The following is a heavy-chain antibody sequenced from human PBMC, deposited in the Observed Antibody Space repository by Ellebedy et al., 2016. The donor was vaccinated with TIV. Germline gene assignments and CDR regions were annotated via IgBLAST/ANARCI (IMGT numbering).Heavy chain of an antibody. CDR3: ARVDKARYFDWYYFDY. CDR2: INSSGGST. J-gene: IGHJ4*02. D-gene: IGHD3-9*01. CDR1: GYTFTNYY. V-gene: IGHV1-46*01. Sequence: ASVKVSCKASGYTFTNYYLHWVRQTPGQGLEWMGVINSSGGSTSYGQKFRGRVTMTRDTSTSTVYMELRSLRSEDTAVYYCARVDKARYFDWYYFDYWGQGTLVTVSS.